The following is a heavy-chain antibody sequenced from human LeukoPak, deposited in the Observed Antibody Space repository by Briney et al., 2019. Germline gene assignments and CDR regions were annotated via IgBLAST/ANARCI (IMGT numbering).Heavy chain of an antibody. CDR2: ISYSGNT. D-gene: IGHD2-2*01. Sequence: SETLSLSCAVSGFSFSDTWLCWVWIRQPPGKGLEWFGSISYSGNTYYNPSLKSRVTISVDTSKNQFSLKLSSVTAADTAVYYCARGSGYSSRYSCYLYHFDSWGQGTLVTVSS. CDR3: ARGSGYSSRYSCYLYHFDS. V-gene: IGHV4-39*01. CDR1: GFSFSDTWLC. J-gene: IGHJ4*02.